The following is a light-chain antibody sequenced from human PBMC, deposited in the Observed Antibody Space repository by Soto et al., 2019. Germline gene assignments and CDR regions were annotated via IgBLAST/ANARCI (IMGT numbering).Light chain of an antibody. CDR1: SSDVGGYNY. J-gene: IGLJ2*01. CDR2: DVS. CDR3: SSYTSSSTLVV. Sequence: ALTQPASVSGSPGQSITISCTGTSSDVGGYNYVSWYQQHPGKAPKLMIYDVSNRPSGVSNRFSGSKSGNTASLTISGLQAEDEADYYCSSYTSSSTLVVFGGGTKVTV. V-gene: IGLV2-14*01.